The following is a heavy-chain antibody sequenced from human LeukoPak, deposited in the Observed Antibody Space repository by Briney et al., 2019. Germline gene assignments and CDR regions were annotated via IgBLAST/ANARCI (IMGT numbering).Heavy chain of an antibody. CDR3: AKYSSSSNYYYGLDI. CDR2: ISHDAINE. CDR1: GLAFSTYG. J-gene: IGHJ6*02. D-gene: IGHD6-6*01. Sequence: GGSLRLSCAGSGLAFSTYGIHWVRQAPGKGLEWVAVISHDAINEYYADSVKGRFTISRDNSKNTLYLQMSSLRGEDTAVYYCAKYSSSSNYYYGLDIWGQGTTVTVSS. V-gene: IGHV3-30*18.